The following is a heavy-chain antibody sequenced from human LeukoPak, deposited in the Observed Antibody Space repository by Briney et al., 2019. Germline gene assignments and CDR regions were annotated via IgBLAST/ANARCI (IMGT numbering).Heavy chain of an antibody. Sequence: GGSLRLSCAASGFTFSSYWMHWVRQAPGKGLVWVSRINSDGSSTSYADSVKGRFTISRDNAKNTLYLQMNSLRAEDTAVYYRARGSSYYNWFDPWGQGTLLTVSS. J-gene: IGHJ5*02. D-gene: IGHD3-10*01. CDR1: GFTFSSYW. V-gene: IGHV3-74*01. CDR3: ARGSSYYNWFDP. CDR2: INSDGSST.